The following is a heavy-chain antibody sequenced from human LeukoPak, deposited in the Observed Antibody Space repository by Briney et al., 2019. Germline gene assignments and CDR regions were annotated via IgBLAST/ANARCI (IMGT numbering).Heavy chain of an antibody. CDR3: AREGYSYGYYFDY. CDR1: GDSISNYF. V-gene: IGHV4-4*07. Sequence: SETLSLPCTVSGDSISNYFWSWIRQPAGKGLKWIGRIYAGEGAKYNPSLETRVTVSVDTSTNQLSLKLSSVTAADTAVYYCAREGYSYGYYFDYWGQGTLVTVSS. J-gene: IGHJ4*02. CDR2: IYAGEGA. D-gene: IGHD5-18*01.